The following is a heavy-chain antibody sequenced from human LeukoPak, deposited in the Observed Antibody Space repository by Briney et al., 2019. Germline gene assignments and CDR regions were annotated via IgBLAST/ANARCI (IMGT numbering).Heavy chain of an antibody. CDR1: GGSISTYY. Sequence: PSETLSLTCTVSGGSISTYYWNWIRRPAGKGLEWIGRIYTGGSTKYNPALESRVTISADTSKNQFSLKVTSVTAADTAVYYCAAGLPGTTAYDHYYINVWGKGTTVTVSS. D-gene: IGHD2-2*01. J-gene: IGHJ6*03. V-gene: IGHV4-4*07. CDR2: IYTGGST. CDR3: AAGLPGTTAYDHYYINV.